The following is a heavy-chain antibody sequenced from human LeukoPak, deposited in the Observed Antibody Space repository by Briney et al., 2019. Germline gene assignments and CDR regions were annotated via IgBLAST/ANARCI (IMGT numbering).Heavy chain of an antibody. D-gene: IGHD1-1*01. CDR2: IYNSGNN. Sequence: PSETLSLTCTVSGGSIGSFYWSWIRQPPGKGLEWIGYIYNSGNNNYNPSLKSRVTMSVDTSKNQFSLKLSSVTAADTAVYYCSKERAGTTIDYWGQGTLVTVSS. CDR1: GGSIGSFY. V-gene: IGHV4-59*01. CDR3: SKERAGTTIDY. J-gene: IGHJ4*02.